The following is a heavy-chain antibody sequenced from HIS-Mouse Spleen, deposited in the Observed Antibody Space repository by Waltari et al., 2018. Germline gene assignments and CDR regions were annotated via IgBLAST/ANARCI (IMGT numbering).Heavy chain of an antibody. V-gene: IGHV3-49*02. CDR3: TRSPYSYYGSGGYDAFDI. Sequence: AKGLEWVGFIRSKDYGGTTEYAASVKGRFTIARDDSKSIAYLQMNSLITEDTAVYYCTRSPYSYYGSGGYDAFDIWGQGTMVTVSS. D-gene: IGHD3-10*01. CDR2: IRSKDYGGTT. J-gene: IGHJ3*02.